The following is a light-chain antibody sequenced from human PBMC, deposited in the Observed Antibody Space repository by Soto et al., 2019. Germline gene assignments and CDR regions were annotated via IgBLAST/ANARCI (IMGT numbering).Light chain of an antibody. J-gene: IGKJ1*01. CDR2: HAS. Sequence: DIQMTQSPSTLSASVGDRVTIICRASQSISNLLAWYQQKPGTAPKVLIYHASNLQSGVPSRFSGSGSGTEFTLTISSLQPDDFATYYCQQYNSYSFGQGTKVDI. CDR1: QSISNL. V-gene: IGKV1-5*02. CDR3: QQYNSYS.